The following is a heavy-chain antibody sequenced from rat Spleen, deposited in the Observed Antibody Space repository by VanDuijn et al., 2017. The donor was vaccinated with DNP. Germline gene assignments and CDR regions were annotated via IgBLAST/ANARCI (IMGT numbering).Heavy chain of an antibody. V-gene: IGHV5-7*01. CDR2: INYDGSGT. J-gene: IGHJ2*01. CDR3: AGRPPPTRGPFDY. CDR1: GFTFRDHN. Sequence: EVQVVESRGGLVQPGRSLKLSCAASGFTFRDHNMAWVRQAPKKGLEWVATINYDGSGTYYRDSVKGRFIISRDNAKSTLSLQMDSLRSEDTATYYCAGRPPPTRGPFDYWGQGVMVTVSS. D-gene: IGHD1-4*01.